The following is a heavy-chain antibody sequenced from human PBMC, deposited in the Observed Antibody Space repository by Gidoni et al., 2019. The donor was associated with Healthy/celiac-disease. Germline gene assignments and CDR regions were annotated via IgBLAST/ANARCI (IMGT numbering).Heavy chain of an antibody. CDR3: ARDRARGYYDSSGYYYPPSDAFDI. Sequence: QVQLQESGPGLVKPSQTLSLTCPVPGGSISSGNSYWSWIRPPAGKGLEWIGRIYSSGSTNYNPSLKSRVTISVDTSKNQFSLKLSSVTAADTAVYYCARDRARGYYDSSGYYYPPSDAFDIWGQGTMVTVSS. V-gene: IGHV4-61*02. CDR1: GGSISSGNSY. J-gene: IGHJ3*02. CDR2: IYSSGST. D-gene: IGHD3-22*01.